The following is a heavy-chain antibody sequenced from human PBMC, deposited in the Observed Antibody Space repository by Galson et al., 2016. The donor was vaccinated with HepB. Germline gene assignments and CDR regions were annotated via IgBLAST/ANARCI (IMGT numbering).Heavy chain of an antibody. CDR3: ARGRGVDV. CDR1: GFTFSSYA. Sequence: SLRLSCAASGFTFSSYAMSWVRQAPGKGLEWVSVISGSGASTYYEDSVKGRFTISRDNSKNTLYLQVNSLRGEDTAVYYCARGRGVDVWGQGTTVTVSS. CDR2: ISGSGAST. J-gene: IGHJ6*02. V-gene: IGHV3-23*01.